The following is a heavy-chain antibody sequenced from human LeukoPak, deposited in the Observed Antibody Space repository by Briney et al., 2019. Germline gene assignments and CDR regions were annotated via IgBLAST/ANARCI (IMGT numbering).Heavy chain of an antibody. CDR1: GFTFSSYS. CDR3: ARDMTTVTTYYLQH. V-gene: IGHV3-21*01. D-gene: IGHD4-17*01. J-gene: IGHJ1*01. CDR2: ISSSSDYI. Sequence: PGGALTLSCAASGFTFSSYSMNWVRQAPGKGLEWVSSISSSSDYIYYPDSVKGRFTIFRDNAKNSLSLQMNSLRAEDTAVYYCARDMTTVTTYYLQHWGQGTLVTVSS.